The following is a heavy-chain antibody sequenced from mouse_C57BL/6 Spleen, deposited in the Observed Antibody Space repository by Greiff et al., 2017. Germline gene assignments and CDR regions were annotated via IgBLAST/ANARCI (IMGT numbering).Heavy chain of an antibody. J-gene: IGHJ3*01. CDR1: GFTFSSYG. CDR2: ISSGGSYT. Sequence: EVQGVESGGDLVKPGGSLKLSCAASGFTFSSYGMSWVRQTPDKRLEWVATISSGGSYTYYPDSVKGRFTISRDNAKNTLYLQMSSLKSEDTAMYYCARHEGYDYDWFAYWGQGTLVTVSA. V-gene: IGHV5-6*01. D-gene: IGHD2-4*01. CDR3: ARHEGYDYDWFAY.